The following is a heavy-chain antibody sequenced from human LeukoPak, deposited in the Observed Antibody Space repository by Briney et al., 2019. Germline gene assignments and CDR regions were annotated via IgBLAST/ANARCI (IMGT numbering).Heavy chain of an antibody. J-gene: IGHJ3*02. CDR1: GGSFSGYY. V-gene: IGHV4-34*01. D-gene: IGHD3-16*02. Sequence: PSETLPLTCAVYGGSFSGYYWSWLRQPPGKGLEWIGEINHSGSTNYNPSLTSRGTISVDTSKNQFSLKLSSVTAADTAVYYCARPYDYVWGSYRYTGYGAFDIWGQGTMVTVSS. CDR3: ARPYDYVWGSYRYTGYGAFDI. CDR2: INHSGST.